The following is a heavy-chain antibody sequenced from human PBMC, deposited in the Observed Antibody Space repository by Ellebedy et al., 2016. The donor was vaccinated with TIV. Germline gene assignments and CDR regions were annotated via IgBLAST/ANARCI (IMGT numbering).Heavy chain of an antibody. CDR3: ARVDAIIDVKSLDY. V-gene: IGHV3-7*03. Sequence: GESLKISCAASGFTFSDHFMDWVRQAPGKGLEWVATIKQGGSEKYYVDSVKGRFTISRDNAKNSLYLQMNSLRAEDTAVYYCARVDAIIDVKSLDYWGQGTLVTVSS. CDR2: IKQGGSEK. CDR1: GFTFSDHF. D-gene: IGHD3-10*01. J-gene: IGHJ4*02.